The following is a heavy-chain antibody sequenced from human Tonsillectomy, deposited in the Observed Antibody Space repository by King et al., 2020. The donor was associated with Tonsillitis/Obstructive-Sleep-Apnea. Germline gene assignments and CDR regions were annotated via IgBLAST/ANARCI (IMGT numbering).Heavy chain of an antibody. CDR1: GGSISSYY. J-gene: IGHJ6*02. Sequence: QLQESGPGLVKPSETLSLTCTVSGGSISSYYWSWIRQPPGKGLEWIGYIYYSGSTNYNPSLKSRVTISVDTSKNQLSLKLSSVTAAGTAVYYCARVPPGGGSYYYYGMDVWGQGTTVTVSS. CDR2: IYYSGST. D-gene: IGHD1-26*01. V-gene: IGHV4-59*01. CDR3: ARVPPGGGSYYYYGMDV.